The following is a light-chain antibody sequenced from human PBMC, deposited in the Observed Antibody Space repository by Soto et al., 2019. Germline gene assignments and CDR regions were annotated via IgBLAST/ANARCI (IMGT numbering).Light chain of an antibody. J-gene: IGKJ4*01. Sequence: VMTQSPATLSVSPGERATLSCRASQSVSSKLAWYQQKPGQAHRILIYGAYNSATGIPARFSGSGSGTEFTLTISSLQYEDFAVYYCQQYHQWPLFFGGGTKVEIK. V-gene: IGKV3-15*01. CDR1: QSVSSK. CDR3: QQYHQWPLF. CDR2: GAY.